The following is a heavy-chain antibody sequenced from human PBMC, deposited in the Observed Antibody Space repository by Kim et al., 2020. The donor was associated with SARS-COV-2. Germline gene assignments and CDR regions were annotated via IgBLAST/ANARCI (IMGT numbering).Heavy chain of an antibody. CDR2: ISWNSGTI. CDR3: AKDRLYGGNSPGYFDY. Sequence: GGSLRLSCAASGFTFDDYAMHWVRQVPGKGLEWVSSISWNSGTINYADSVKGRFTISRDSAKNSLYLQMNSLRAEDTALYYCAKDRLYGGNSPGYFDYWGQGTLVTVSS. D-gene: IGHD4-17*01. V-gene: IGHV3-9*01. J-gene: IGHJ4*03. CDR1: GFTFDDYA.